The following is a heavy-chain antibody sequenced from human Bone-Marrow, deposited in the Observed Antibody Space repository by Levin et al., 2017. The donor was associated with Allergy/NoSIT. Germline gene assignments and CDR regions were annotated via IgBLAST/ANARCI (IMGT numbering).Heavy chain of an antibody. V-gene: IGHV3-23*01. CDR1: RFTFGNYA. D-gene: IGHD1-26*01. J-gene: IGHJ6*02. CDR3: AKDGFPFNSRWDGWDV. Sequence: HAGGSLRLSCAASRFTFGNYAMSWVRQAPGRGLEWVSAVGGDGTDTYYADSVKGRFTISRDNSKNTLYLHMNTLRVEDTAIYYCAKDGFPFNSRWDGWDVWGQGTTVTVSS. CDR2: VGGDGTDT.